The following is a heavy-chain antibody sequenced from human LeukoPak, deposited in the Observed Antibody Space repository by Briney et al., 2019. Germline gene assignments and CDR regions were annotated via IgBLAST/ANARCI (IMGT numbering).Heavy chain of an antibody. CDR2: IRGSGGST. Sequence: GGSLRLSCAASGFTFSSYAMNWVRQAPGKGLEWVSRIRGSGGSTYYADSVKGRFSISRDNSKNTLHLQMNSLRVEDTAVYYCAKDPGTGDLAFDYWGQGTLVTVSS. J-gene: IGHJ4*02. D-gene: IGHD7-27*01. CDR3: AKDPGTGDLAFDY. CDR1: GFTFSSYA. V-gene: IGHV3-23*01.